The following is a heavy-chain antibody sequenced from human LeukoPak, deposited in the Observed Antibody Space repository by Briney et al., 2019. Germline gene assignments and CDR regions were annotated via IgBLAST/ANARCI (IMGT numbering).Heavy chain of an antibody. CDR1: GYTFTGYY. CDR3: ARTLSSSRSSDFDY. Sequence: GASVKVSCKASGYTFTGYYMHWVRQAPGQGLEWMGWINPNSGGTNYAQKFQGWVTMTRDTSISTAYMELSRLRSDDTAVYYRARTLSSSRSSDFDYWGQGTLVTVSS. CDR2: INPNSGGT. V-gene: IGHV1-2*04. D-gene: IGHD6-13*01. J-gene: IGHJ4*02.